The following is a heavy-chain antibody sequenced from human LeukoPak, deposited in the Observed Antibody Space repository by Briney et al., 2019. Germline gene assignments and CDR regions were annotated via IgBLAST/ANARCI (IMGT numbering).Heavy chain of an antibody. CDR3: ARAEGGSGSYYLFDY. CDR1: GGSLSSSSYY. D-gene: IGHD3-10*01. J-gene: IGHJ4*02. Sequence: SETLSLTCTVSGGSLSSSSYYWGWIRQPPGKGLEWIGSIYHSGSTYYNPSLKSRVTISVDTSKNQFSLKLSSVTAADTAVYYCARAEGGSGSYYLFDYWGQGTLVTVSS. CDR2: IYHSGST. V-gene: IGHV4-39*07.